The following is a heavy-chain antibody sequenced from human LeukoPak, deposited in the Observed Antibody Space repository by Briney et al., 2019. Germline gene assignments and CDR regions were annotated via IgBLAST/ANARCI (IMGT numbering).Heavy chain of an antibody. V-gene: IGHV2-5*02. CDR2: IYWDDDR. CDR1: GFSLSTSGVG. Sequence: ESGPTLVKPTPPLTLTCSFSGFSLSTSGVGVGWIRQPPGKALEWLAVIYWDDDRRYSPSLKSRLTITKDTSKNQVVLTMTNMDPVDTATYYCAHRRIYGDPGHWFDPWGQGTLVTVSS. CDR3: AHRRIYGDPGHWFDP. J-gene: IGHJ5*02. D-gene: IGHD4/OR15-4a*01.